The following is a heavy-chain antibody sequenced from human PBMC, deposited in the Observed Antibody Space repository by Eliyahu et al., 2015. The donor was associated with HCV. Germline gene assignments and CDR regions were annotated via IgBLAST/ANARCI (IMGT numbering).Heavy chain of an antibody. D-gene: IGHD3-3*01. CDR3: VRLEWQSSPDH. CDR2: ISAYXGNT. V-gene: IGHV1-18*04. Sequence: QVQLVQSGAEVKKPGASVKVSCKASGYTFTSYGINWXRQXPGQVLXWXXWISAYXGNTNYAQNLQGRVTMTTXTPTSTAYMELRSLRSDDTAVYYCVRLEWQSSPDHWGQGTLVTVSS. J-gene: IGHJ4*02. CDR1: GYTFTSYG.